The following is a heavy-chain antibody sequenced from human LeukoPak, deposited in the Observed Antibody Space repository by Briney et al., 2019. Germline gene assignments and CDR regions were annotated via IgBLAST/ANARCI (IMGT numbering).Heavy chain of an antibody. CDR1: GFTVSSTY. D-gene: IGHD6-6*01. J-gene: IGHJ3*01. V-gene: IGHV3-53*01. Sequence: GGSLRLSCAASGFTVSSTYMSWVRQAPGKGLEWVSVIYKDGKIYYIDSVKGRFTISRDTSKNTLYLQINSLRAEDTAVYYCARSSYSSSSSVWGQGTMVTVSS. CDR2: IYKDGKI. CDR3: ARSSYSSSSSV.